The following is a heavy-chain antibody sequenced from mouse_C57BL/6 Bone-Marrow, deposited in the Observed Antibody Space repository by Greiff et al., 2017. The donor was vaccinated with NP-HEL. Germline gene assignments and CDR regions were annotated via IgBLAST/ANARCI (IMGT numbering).Heavy chain of an antibody. D-gene: IGHD2-2*01. CDR3: ASDLVTTAMDY. CDR1: GFTFSSYT. Sequence: EVQLVESGGGLVKPGGSLKLSCAASGFTFSSYTMSWVRQTPEKRLEWVATISDGGSYTYYPDNVKGRFTFSRDNAKNNLYLQMSHLKSEDTAMYYCASDLVTTAMDYWGQGTSVTVSS. J-gene: IGHJ4*01. V-gene: IGHV5-4*01. CDR2: ISDGGSYT.